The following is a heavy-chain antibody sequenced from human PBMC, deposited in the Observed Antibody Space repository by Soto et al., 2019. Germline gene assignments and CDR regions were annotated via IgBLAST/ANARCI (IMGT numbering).Heavy chain of an antibody. CDR2: IWYDGSNK. J-gene: IGHJ4*02. Sequence: GSLRLSCAASGFTFSSYGMHWVRQAPGKGLEWVAVIWYDGSNKYYADSVKGRFTISRDNSKNTLYLQMNSLRAEDTAVYYCAVAPNDIVVVPAARADWAAEGSENFDYWGQGTLVTVSS. CDR1: GFTFSSYG. D-gene: IGHD2-2*01. CDR3: AVAPNDIVVVPAARADWAAEGSENFDY. V-gene: IGHV3-33*01.